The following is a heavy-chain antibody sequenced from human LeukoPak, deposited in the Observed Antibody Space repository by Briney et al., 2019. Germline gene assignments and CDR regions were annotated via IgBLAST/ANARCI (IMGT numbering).Heavy chain of an antibody. J-gene: IGHJ4*02. CDR1: GGSFRGYY. V-gene: IGHV4-34*01. CDR3: ARTNNILYYSDY. D-gene: IGHD3-9*01. Sequence: SETLSLTCAVYGGSFRGYYWSWIRQSPGKGLEWIGEINHSGSTNHNPSLKSRVSVSVDKSKNQFSLKLSSVTAADTGVYYCARTNNILYYSDYWGQGILVIVSS. CDR2: INHSGST.